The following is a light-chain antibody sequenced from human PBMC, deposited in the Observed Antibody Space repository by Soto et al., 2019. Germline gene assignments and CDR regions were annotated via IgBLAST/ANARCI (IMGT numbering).Light chain of an antibody. CDR1: QSLEDSDGNSY. CDR2: KIS. Sequence: IVMTQTPLSSAVTLGQPASISCRSSQSLEDSDGNSYLSWLHQRPGQPPRLLIYKISNRLSGVPDRFSGSGPGTVFTLRISRVEADDVGLYYCMQATQFPWTFGQGTRVEIK. J-gene: IGKJ1*01. CDR3: MQATQFPWT. V-gene: IGKV2-24*01.